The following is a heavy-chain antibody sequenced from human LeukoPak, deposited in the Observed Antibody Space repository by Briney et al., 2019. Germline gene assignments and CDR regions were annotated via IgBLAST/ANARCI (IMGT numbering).Heavy chain of an antibody. CDR2: ISSSSSYI. J-gene: IGHJ4*02. Sequence: GGSLRLSCAASGFTFSSYSMNWVRQAPGKGLDWVSSISSSSSYIYYADSVKGRFTISRDNAKNSLYLQMNSLRAEDTAVYYCASSGVTMIVANFDYWGQGTLVTVSS. D-gene: IGHD3-22*01. V-gene: IGHV3-21*01. CDR3: ASSGVTMIVANFDY. CDR1: GFTFSSYS.